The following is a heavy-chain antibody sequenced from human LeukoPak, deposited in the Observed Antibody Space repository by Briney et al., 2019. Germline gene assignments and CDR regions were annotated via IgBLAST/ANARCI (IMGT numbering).Heavy chain of an antibody. CDR1: GFTFSSYA. D-gene: IGHD2-15*01. J-gene: IGHJ4*02. CDR3: ARAGYCSGGSCYSTHFDH. V-gene: IGHV3-30-3*01. CDR2: TSDDGSNK. Sequence: GGSLRLSCTASGFTFSSYAMHWVRQAPGKGLEWVAVTSDDGSNKYYTDSVKGRLTISRDNSKNTLYLQMNSLRPEDTAVYYCARAGYCSGGSCYSTHFDHWGQGTLVTVSS.